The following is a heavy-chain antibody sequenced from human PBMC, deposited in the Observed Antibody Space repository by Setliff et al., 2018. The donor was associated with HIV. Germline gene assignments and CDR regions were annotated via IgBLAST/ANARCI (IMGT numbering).Heavy chain of an antibody. CDR2: VYYSVST. D-gene: IGHD3-16*01. CDR3: ATFSWGGGDNTFNDY. CDR1: GGSINSGGYY. Sequence: PSETLSLTCTVSGGSINSGGYYWSWIRQHPGKGLEWIGYVYYSVSTYYNPSLKSRVTISVDTSKNQFSLKLSSVTAADTAVYFCATFSWGGGDNTFNDYWGQGTLVTVSS. J-gene: IGHJ4*02. V-gene: IGHV4-31*03.